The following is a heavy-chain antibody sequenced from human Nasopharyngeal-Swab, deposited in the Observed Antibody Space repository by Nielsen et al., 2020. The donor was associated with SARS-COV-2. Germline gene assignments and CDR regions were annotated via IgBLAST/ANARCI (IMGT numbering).Heavy chain of an antibody. CDR3: VKDRIVATNLFDY. D-gene: IGHD5-12*01. Sequence: GGSLRLSCAASGFTFSDRYMIWIRQAPGKGLEWITYISRSGSSIYYADSVKGRFTISRDNFRNTLSLQMNSLRPEDTAVYFCVKDRIVATNLFDYWGQGTQVTVSS. CDR1: GFTFSDRY. CDR2: ISRSGSSI. J-gene: IGHJ4*02. V-gene: IGHV3-11*04.